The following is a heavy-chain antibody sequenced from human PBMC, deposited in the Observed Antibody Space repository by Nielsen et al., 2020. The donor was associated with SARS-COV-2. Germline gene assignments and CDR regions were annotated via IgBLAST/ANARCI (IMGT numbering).Heavy chain of an antibody. J-gene: IGHJ6*01. CDR1: RGSISSGDYY. D-gene: IGHD2-2*01. CDR2: TFNSGNT. V-gene: IGHV4-30-4*01. Sequence: SETLSLTCTVSRGSISSGDYYWSWIRKPPGKGLEWIGYTFNSGNTYYNPSLRSRVTMSLDTSKNQFSLILTSVTAADTAVYYRAREEYGFGLDVWGQGTTVRVSS. CDR3: AREEYGFGLDV.